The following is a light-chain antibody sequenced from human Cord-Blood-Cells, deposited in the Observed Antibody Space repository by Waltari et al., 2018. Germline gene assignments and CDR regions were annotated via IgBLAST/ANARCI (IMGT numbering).Light chain of an antibody. J-gene: IGKJ1*01. V-gene: IGKV1-5*01. CDR3: QQYNSYWT. Sequence: DIQMTQSPSTLSASVGDRVTITCRASQSISSWLAWYQQKPGKAPKLLNYDASSLESGVPSRLSGSGSGTEFTLTISSLQADDFATYYCQQYNSYWTFGQGTKVEIK. CDR2: DAS. CDR1: QSISSW.